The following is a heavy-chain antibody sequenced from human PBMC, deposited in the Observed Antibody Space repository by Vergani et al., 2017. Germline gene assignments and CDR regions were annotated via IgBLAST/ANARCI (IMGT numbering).Heavy chain of an antibody. J-gene: IGHJ6*02. CDR2: IYYSGST. CDR3: ARVGYDFWSGYYLHGMDV. V-gene: IGHV4-31*03. D-gene: IGHD3-3*01. CDR1: GGSISSGGYY. Sequence: QVQLQESGPGLVKPSQTLSLTCTVPGGSISSGGYYWSWIRQHPGKGLEWIGYIYYSGSTYYNPSLKSRVTISVDTSKNQFSLKLSSVTAADTAVYYCARVGYDFWSGYYLHGMDVWGQGTTVTVSS.